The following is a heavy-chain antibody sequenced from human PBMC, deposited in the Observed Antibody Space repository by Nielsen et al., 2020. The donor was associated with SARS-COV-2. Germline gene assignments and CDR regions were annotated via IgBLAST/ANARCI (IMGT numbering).Heavy chain of an antibody. V-gene: IGHV3-53*01. CDR3: VRDKDSTTENLRMDV. D-gene: IGHD4-17*01. Sequence: GGSLRLSCAASGFTVSRNYMSWVRQAPGKGLAWVSVIHEDGSSYYADSVEGRFTISRDNSKHILDLHMNSLRAEDTAVYYCVRDKDSTTENLRMDVWGQGTTVTVSS. J-gene: IGHJ6*02. CDR1: GFTVSRNY. CDR2: IHEDGSS.